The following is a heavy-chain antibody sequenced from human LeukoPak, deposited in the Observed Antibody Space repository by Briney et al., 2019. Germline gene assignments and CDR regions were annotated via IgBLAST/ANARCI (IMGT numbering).Heavy chain of an antibody. Sequence: PGGSLRLSCAASGFTFSSYEMNWVRQAPGKRLEGVSYISSSGRTIYYADSVKGRFTISRDNAKNSLYLQMNSLRAEDTAVYYCARDRLLLWFGELSNYYYYGMDVWGKGTTVTVSS. CDR1: GFTFSSYE. V-gene: IGHV3-48*03. J-gene: IGHJ6*04. D-gene: IGHD3-10*01. CDR3: ARDRLLLWFGELSNYYYYGMDV. CDR2: ISSSGRTI.